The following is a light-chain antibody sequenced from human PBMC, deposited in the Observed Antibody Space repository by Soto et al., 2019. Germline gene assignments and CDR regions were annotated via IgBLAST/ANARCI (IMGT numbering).Light chain of an antibody. CDR3: QSYDSSLSGSV. J-gene: IGLJ3*02. CDR2: GNS. V-gene: IGLV1-40*01. CDR1: SSNIGAGCD. Sequence: QSVLTQPPSVSGAPGQRVTISCTGSSSNIGAGCDVHWYQQLPGTAPKLLIYGNSKRPSGVPDRFSGSKSGTSASLAITGLQAEDEADYYCQSYDSSLSGSVFGGGTKLTVL.